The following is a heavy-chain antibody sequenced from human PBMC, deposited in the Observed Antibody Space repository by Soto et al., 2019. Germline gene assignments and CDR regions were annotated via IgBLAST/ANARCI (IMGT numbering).Heavy chain of an antibody. CDR3: ARDRYYYDSSGYWGDYYYYGMDV. CDR1: GFTFSSYA. V-gene: IGHV3-30-3*01. J-gene: IGHJ6*02. Sequence: PGGSLRLSCAASGFTFSSYAMHWVRQAPGKGLEWVAVISYDGSNKYYADSVKGRFTISRDNSKNTLYLQMNSLRAEDTAVYYCARDRYYYDSSGYWGDYYYYGMDVCGQGTTVTVSS. CDR2: ISYDGSNK. D-gene: IGHD3-22*01.